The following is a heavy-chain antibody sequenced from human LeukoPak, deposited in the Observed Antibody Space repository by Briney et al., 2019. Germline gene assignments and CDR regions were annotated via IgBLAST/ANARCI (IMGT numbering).Heavy chain of an antibody. Sequence: SVKVSCKASGGTFSGHAISWVRQAPGQGLEWMGRIIPIFGIANYAQKFQGRVTITADKSTSTAYMELSSLRSEDTAVYYCARDELEDIVVVPAAVNWFDPWGQGTLVTVSS. CDR1: GGTFSGHA. CDR3: ARDELEDIVVVPAAVNWFDP. CDR2: IIPIFGIA. D-gene: IGHD2-2*01. V-gene: IGHV1-69*04. J-gene: IGHJ5*02.